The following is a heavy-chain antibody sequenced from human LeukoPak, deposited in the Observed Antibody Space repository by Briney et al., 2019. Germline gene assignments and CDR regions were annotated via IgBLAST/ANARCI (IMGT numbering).Heavy chain of an antibody. J-gene: IGHJ4*02. Sequence: ASVKVSCKASGYTFTGYYMHWVRQAPGQGLEWMGWINPNSGGTNYAQEFQGRVTMTRDTSISTAYMELSRLRSDDTAVYYCARERSITMIVVAIQGLDYWGQGTLVTVSS. CDR1: GYTFTGYY. CDR2: INPNSGGT. CDR3: ARERSITMIVVAIQGLDY. V-gene: IGHV1-2*02. D-gene: IGHD3-22*01.